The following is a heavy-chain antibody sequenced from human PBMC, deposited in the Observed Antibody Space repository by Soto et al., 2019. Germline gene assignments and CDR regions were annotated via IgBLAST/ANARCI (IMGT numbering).Heavy chain of an antibody. J-gene: IGHJ4*02. Sequence: SETLSLTCTVSGGSISSSSYYWGWIRQPPGKGLEWIGSIYYSGSTYYNPSLKCRVTISGDTSKNRFSLKLGAVTAADTAVYYCARLGDYRSGGSCYSGVFDYWGQGTVVTVSS. CDR1: GGSISSSSYY. CDR3: ARLGDYRSGGSCYSGVFDY. V-gene: IGHV4-39*01. CDR2: IYYSGST. D-gene: IGHD2-15*01.